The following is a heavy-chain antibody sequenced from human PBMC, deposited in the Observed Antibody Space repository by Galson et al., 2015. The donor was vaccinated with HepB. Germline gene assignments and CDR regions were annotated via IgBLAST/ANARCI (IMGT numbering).Heavy chain of an antibody. CDR2: IFSNDEK. D-gene: IGHD2-21*01. V-gene: IGHV2-26*01. CDR3: ARKIGAYGV. Sequence: PALVKPTQTLTLTCTVSGVSLSDARMSVSWIRQPPGKALEWLAHIFSNDEKSYSTSLKSRLTISKDTSKSQVVLTMTNIDPVDTATYYGARKIGAYGVWGQGTLVTVSS. CDR1: GVSLSDARMS. J-gene: IGHJ3*01.